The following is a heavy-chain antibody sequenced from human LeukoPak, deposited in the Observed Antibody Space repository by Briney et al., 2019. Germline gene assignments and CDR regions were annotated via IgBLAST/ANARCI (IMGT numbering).Heavy chain of an antibody. CDR1: GFTFSSYA. J-gene: IGHJ4*02. Sequence: GGSLRLSCAASGFTFSSYAMNWVRQAPGKGLERVSGISGHGGNTYYADSVRGRFTISRDNSKNTLYLQMNSLRAEDTAVYYCARWETTVTTLDYWGQGTLVTVSS. CDR3: ARWETTVTTLDY. V-gene: IGHV3-23*01. D-gene: IGHD4-17*01. CDR2: ISGHGGNT.